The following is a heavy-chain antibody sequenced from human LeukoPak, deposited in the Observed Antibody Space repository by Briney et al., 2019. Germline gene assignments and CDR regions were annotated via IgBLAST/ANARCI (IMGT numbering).Heavy chain of an antibody. CDR2: ISSSSSYI. Sequence: GGSLRLSCAASGFTFSSYSMNWVRQAPGKGLEWVSSISSSSSYIYYADSVKGRFTISRDNSKNTLYLHMNSLRAEDTAVYYCAKGEDYDYVWGSYREFDYWGQGTLVTVSS. CDR1: GFTFSSYS. V-gene: IGHV3-21*01. CDR3: AKGEDYDYVWGSYREFDY. D-gene: IGHD3-16*02. J-gene: IGHJ4*02.